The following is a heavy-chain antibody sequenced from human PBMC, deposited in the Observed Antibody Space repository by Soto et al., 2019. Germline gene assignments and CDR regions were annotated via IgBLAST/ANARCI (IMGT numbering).Heavy chain of an antibody. J-gene: IGHJ4*02. CDR1: GASVNSNY. Sequence: QAQLHESGPGLVKPSETLSLSCTVSGASVNSNYWSWIRQSPGKGLEWIGYIDHRGTTNYNPSLKSRVTISSDTPKNQFSLRLSSVTAVDTAVYYCATGGGWLPDTWGQGTLVTVSP. V-gene: IGHV4-59*02. D-gene: IGHD5-12*01. CDR3: ATGGGWLPDT. CDR2: IDHRGTT.